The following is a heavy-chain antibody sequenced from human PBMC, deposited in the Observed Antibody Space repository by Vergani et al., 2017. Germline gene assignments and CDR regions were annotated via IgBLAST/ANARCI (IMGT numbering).Heavy chain of an antibody. V-gene: IGHV1-69*13. CDR3: ARSNDGIVLMVYAHQGSYWYFDL. Sequence: QVQLVQSGAEVKKPGSSVKVSCKASGGTFSSYAISWVRQAPGQGLEWMGGIIPIFCTANYAQKFQGRVTITADESTSTAYMELSSLRSEDTAVYYCARSNDGIVLMVYAHQGSYWYFDLWGRGTLVTVSS. J-gene: IGHJ2*01. D-gene: IGHD2-8*01. CDR1: GGTFSSYA. CDR2: IIPIFCTA.